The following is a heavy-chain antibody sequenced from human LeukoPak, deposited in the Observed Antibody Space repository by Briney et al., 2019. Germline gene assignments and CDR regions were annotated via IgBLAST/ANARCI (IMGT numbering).Heavy chain of an antibody. CDR3: ARRDSGNLDY. J-gene: IGHJ4*02. Sequence: ASVKVSCKVSGYTLTELSMHWVRQAPGKGLEWMGGFDPEDGETIYAQKFQGRVTMTRDTSTSTLYMELSSLRFEDTAVYYCARRDSGNLDYWGQGTLVTVSS. CDR2: FDPEDGET. D-gene: IGHD4-23*01. V-gene: IGHV1-24*01. CDR1: GYTLTELS.